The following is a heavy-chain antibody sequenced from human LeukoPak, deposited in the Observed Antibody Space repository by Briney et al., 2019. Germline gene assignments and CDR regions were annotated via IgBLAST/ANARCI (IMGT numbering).Heavy chain of an antibody. Sequence: ASVKVSCKASGGTFSSYAISWVRQAPGQGLEWMGVIIPIFGTANNAQKFQGRVTITADKSTSTAYMELSSLRSEDTAVYYCASKWGRECSGGSCYHAFEIWGQRTMVTVSS. CDR2: IIPIFGTA. CDR3: ASKWGRECSGGSCYHAFEI. CDR1: GGTFSSYA. D-gene: IGHD2-15*01. V-gene: IGHV1-69*06. J-gene: IGHJ3*02.